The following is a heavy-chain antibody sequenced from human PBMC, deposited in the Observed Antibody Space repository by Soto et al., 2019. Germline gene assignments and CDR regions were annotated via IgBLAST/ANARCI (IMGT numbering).Heavy chain of an antibody. CDR1: GFTFSSYD. CDR2: VGTAGDT. CDR3: ARDRAAGGIDV. D-gene: IGHD2-15*01. J-gene: IGHJ6*02. V-gene: IGHV3-13*01. Sequence: GLSLRLCCGASGFTFSSYDMHWVRQVTGKGLGWVSGVGTAGDTYYPASLKGRFTISRXXXXXXLXLXMXXXXAGDTAVYYCARDRAAGGIDVWGQGTSVSVS.